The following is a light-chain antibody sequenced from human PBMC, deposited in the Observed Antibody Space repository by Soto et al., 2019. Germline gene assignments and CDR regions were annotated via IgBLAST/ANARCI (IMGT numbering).Light chain of an antibody. CDR1: SSDVGSYNL. V-gene: IGLV2-23*03. CDR3: CPYAGSSTLVV. J-gene: IGLJ2*01. CDR2: EGS. Sequence: QSVLTQPASVSGSPGQSITISCTGTSSDVGSYNLVSWYQQHPGKAPKLMIYEGSKRPSGVSNRFSGSKSGNTASLTISGLQAEDEADYYCCPYAGSSTLVVFGGGTNSPS.